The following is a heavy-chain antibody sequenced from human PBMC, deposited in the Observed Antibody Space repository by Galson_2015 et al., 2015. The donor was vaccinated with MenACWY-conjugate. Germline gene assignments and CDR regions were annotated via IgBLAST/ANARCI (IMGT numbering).Heavy chain of an antibody. CDR1: GDSVSSNSAA. CDR3: ARGPTYNWNDKYFDY. D-gene: IGHD1-20*01. V-gene: IGHV6-1*01. J-gene: IGHJ4*02. Sequence: CAISGDSVSSNSAAWNWIRQSPSRGLEWLGRTYYRSKWYKYYAASVKSRMTINVDTSKNQFSLQLNSVTPEDTAMYYCARGPTYNWNDKYFDYWGRGTLVTVSS. CDR2: TYYRSKWYK.